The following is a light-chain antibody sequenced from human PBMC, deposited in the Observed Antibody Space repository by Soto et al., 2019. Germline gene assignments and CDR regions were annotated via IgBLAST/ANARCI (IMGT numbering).Light chain of an antibody. CDR2: DAS. Sequence: DIEITQSPSTLSASVGDRVTITCRASQSVSGSLAWYQQKSGRPPKVLIYDASTLEDGVPSRFSGSGSGTEFTLSISSLQPEDVATYYCQQADTLPITFGQGTRLEIK. CDR1: QSVSGS. CDR3: QQADTLPIT. V-gene: IGKV1-5*01. J-gene: IGKJ5*01.